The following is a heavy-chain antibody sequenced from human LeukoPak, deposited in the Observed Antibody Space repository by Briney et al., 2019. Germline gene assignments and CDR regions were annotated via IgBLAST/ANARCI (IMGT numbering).Heavy chain of an antibody. CDR1: GFTFSQYY. V-gene: IGHV3-11*05. J-gene: IGHJ4*02. CDR2: ISSSSSYA. D-gene: IGHD5/OR15-5a*01. CDR3: ARDLSRLSV. Sequence: PGGPLRLSCAASGFTFSQYYMTWIRQAPGKGLEWISYISSSSSYANYADSVKGRFTISRDNDKNTVYLQMNSLRVDDTAVYYCARDLSRLSVWGQGTLVTVSS.